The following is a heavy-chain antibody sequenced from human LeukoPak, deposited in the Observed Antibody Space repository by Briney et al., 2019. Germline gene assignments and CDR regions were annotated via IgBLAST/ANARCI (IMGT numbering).Heavy chain of an antibody. D-gene: IGHD3-10*01. J-gene: IGHJ3*02. CDR2: IYYSGST. V-gene: IGHV4-30-2*03. Sequence: SQTLSLTCAVSGGSISSGGYSWSWIRQPPGKGLEWIGSIYYSGSTYYNPSLKSRVTISVDTSKNQFSLKLSSVTAADTAVYYCAKTGAGAVAFDIWGQGTMVTVSS. CDR3: AKTGAGAVAFDI. CDR1: GGSISSGGYS.